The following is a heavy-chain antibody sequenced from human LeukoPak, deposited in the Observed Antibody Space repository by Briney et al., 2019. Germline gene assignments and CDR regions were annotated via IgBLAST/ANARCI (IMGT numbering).Heavy chain of an antibody. V-gene: IGHV1-3*01. CDR2: INAGNGDT. CDR3: ARTAARRFDY. CDR1: GYTFTNYA. Sequence: GASVKVSCKASGYTFTNYAINWVRQAPGQRLEWMGWINAGNGDTKYSQNFQGRVTITRDTSASTAYMELNSLRSDDTAVYYCARTAARRFDYWGQGTLVTVSS. J-gene: IGHJ4*02. D-gene: IGHD6-6*01.